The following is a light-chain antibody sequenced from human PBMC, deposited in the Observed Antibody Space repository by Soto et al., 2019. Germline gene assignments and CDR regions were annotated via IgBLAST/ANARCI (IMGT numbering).Light chain of an antibody. CDR1: QSVSNNY. V-gene: IGKV3-20*01. J-gene: IGKJ1*01. Sequence: IVLAMKIGTLCLSAGDSASLSCRASQSVSNNYFAWYQQRPGQAPRLLIYGAFSRAPVAPDRFSGSGAGTDFTLSINRLQPEDSAVYFCEQYGSLLPTFGQGTRVDIK. CDR2: GAF. CDR3: EQYGSLLPT.